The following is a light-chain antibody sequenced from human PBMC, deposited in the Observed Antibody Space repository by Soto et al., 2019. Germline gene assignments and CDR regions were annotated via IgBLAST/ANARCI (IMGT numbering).Light chain of an antibody. J-gene: IGLJ1*01. Sequence: QSVLTQPPSVSGVPGQRVTISCTGSSSNIGEDYDVYWYQPLQGTAPKLLIYGNSNRPSGVPDRFSGSKSGTSASLAITGLQAEDEADYYCQSYDSSLSGSYVFGTGTKAPS. V-gene: IGLV1-40*01. CDR1: SSNIGEDYD. CDR3: QSYDSSLSGSYV. CDR2: GNS.